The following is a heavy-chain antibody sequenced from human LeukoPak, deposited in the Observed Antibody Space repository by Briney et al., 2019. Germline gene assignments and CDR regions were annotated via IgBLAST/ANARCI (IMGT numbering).Heavy chain of an antibody. CDR3: AREIDAFDM. CDR1: GFTFSSFE. CDR2: INCNGNTI. J-gene: IGHJ3*02. V-gene: IGHV3-48*03. Sequence: GGSLRLSCAASGFTFSSFEMNWVPQAPGKGLEWVSYINCNGNTIYDANSVKGRFTISRDNAKSSLFLQMNSLRVEDTAVYFCAREIDAFDMWGQGTTVTVSS.